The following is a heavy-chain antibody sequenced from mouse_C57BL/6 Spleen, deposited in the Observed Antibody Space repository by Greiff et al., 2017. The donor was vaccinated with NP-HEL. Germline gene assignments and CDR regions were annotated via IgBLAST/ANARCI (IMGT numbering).Heavy chain of an antibody. D-gene: IGHD2-4*01. Sequence: QVQLQQSGPELVKPGASVKISCKASGYAFSSSWMNWVKQRPGKGLEWIGRIYPGDGDTNYNGKFKGKATLTADKSSSTAYMQLSSLTSEDSAVYFCARGGYYDYAFDYWGQGTTLTVSS. V-gene: IGHV1-82*01. CDR2: IYPGDGDT. J-gene: IGHJ2*01. CDR3: ARGGYYDYAFDY. CDR1: GYAFSSSW.